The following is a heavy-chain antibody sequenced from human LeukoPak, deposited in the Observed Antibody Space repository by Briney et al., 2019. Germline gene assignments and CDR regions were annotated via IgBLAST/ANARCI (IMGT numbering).Heavy chain of an antibody. J-gene: IGHJ6*02. Sequence: PGGSLRLSCAASGFTFSNAWMSWVRQAPGKGREWVGRIKSKTDGGTTDYAVSVKGRFTISRDESKNTLYLKMNSLKTEDTAVYYCTTVIRDSSGYYRHYYYYYGMDVWGQGTTVTVSS. CDR1: GFTFSNAW. D-gene: IGHD3-22*01. V-gene: IGHV3-15*01. CDR2: IKSKTDGGTT. CDR3: TTVIRDSSGYYRHYYYYYGMDV.